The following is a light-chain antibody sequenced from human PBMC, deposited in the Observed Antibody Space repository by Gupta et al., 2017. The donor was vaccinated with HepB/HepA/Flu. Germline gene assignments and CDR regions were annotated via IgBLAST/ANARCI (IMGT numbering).Light chain of an antibody. V-gene: IGKV3-11*01. CDR3: QQKGSWSPCT. CDR1: QSVGSY. CDR2: DAS. Sequence: LSQSPATLSLSPGERATLSCWASQSVGSYLAWYQQKPGQAPRILIYDASTRATGIPARFSGSGSGTAFTPNISSLVTEDFAVEYCQQKGSWSPCTFGPGTQVEIK. J-gene: IGKJ3*01.